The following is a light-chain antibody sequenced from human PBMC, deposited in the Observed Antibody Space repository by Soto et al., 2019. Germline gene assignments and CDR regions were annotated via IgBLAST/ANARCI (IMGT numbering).Light chain of an antibody. CDR1: KLGDKY. CDR3: QAWDSSTGVV. V-gene: IGLV3-1*01. CDR2: GDS. J-gene: IGLJ2*01. Sequence: SYKLTQPPSVSVSPGQTASITCSGDKLGDKYACWYQQKPGQSPVLVIYGDSKRPSGIPERFSGSNSGNTATLTISGTQAMDEADYYCQAWDSSTGVVFGGGTKLTVL.